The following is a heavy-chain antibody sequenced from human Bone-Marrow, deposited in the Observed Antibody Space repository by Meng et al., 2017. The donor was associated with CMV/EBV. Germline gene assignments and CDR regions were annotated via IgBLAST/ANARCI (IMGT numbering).Heavy chain of an antibody. D-gene: IGHD3-22*01. CDR3: STGEYSSGGDC. J-gene: IGHJ4*02. V-gene: IGHV3-15*05. CDR2: IKSKTDGGTT. CDR1: GFTFSDAR. Sequence: GESLKISCAASGFTFSDARMNWVRQAPGKGLEWVGRIKSKTDGGTTDYAASVKGRFTISRDDSKNTLSLQMNSLKTEDTAVYFCSTGEYSSGGDCWGQGTLVTVSS.